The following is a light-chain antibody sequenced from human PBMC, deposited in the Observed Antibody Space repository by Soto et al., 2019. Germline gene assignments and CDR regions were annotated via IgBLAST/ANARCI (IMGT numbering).Light chain of an antibody. CDR3: AAWDDSLNASYV. CDR2: NNN. V-gene: IGLV1-44*01. CDR1: SSNIGSNT. Sequence: QSVLTQPPSASGTPGQRVTISCSGSSSNIGSNTVNWYQQLPGTAPKLLIYNNNQRPSGVPDRFSGSKSGTSASLAISGLQSEDEADYYCAAWDDSLNASYVFGTGTKVTVL. J-gene: IGLJ1*01.